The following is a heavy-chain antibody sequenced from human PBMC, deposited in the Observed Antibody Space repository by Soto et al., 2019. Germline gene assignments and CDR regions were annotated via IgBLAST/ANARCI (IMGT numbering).Heavy chain of an antibody. CDR2: ISYDGSNK. CDR1: GFTFSSYA. J-gene: IGHJ5*02. V-gene: IGHV3-30-3*01. D-gene: IGHD6-6*01. CDR3: ASDSSSSGENWFVP. Sequence: QVQLVESGGGVDQPGRSLRLSCAASGFTFSSYAMHWVRQAPGKGLEWVAVISYDGSNKYYADSVKGRFTISRDNSKNTLYLQMNSLRAEDTAVYYCASDSSSSGENWFVPWGQGTLVTVSS.